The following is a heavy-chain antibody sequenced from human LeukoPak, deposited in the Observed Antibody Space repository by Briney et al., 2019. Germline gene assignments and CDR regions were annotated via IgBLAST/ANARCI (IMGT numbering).Heavy chain of an antibody. CDR1: GGSISTYY. J-gene: IGHJ5*02. CDR2: INHSGST. V-gene: IGHV4-34*01. CDR3: ARGPQRFDP. Sequence: SETLSLTCTVSGGSISTYYWSWIRQPPGKGLEWIGEINHSGSTNYNPSLKSRVTISVDTSKNQFSLKLSSVTAADTAVYYCARGPQRFDPWGQGTLVTVSS.